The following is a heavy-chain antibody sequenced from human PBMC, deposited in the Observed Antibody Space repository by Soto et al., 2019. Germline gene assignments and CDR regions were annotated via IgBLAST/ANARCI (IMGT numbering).Heavy chain of an antibody. CDR3: AKDKYPPLRSGGCFIDY. J-gene: IGHJ4*02. CDR2: ISWNSGSI. CDR1: GFTFDDYA. Sequence: GGSLRLSCAASGFTFDDYAMHWVRQAPGKGLEWVSGISWNSGSIGYADSVKGRFTISRDNAKNSLYLQMNSLRAEDTALYYCAKDKYPPLRSGGCFIDYWGQGTLVTVSS. D-gene: IGHD6-19*01. V-gene: IGHV3-9*01.